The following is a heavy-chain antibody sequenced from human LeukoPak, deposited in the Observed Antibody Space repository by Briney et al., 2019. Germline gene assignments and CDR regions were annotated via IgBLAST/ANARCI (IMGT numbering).Heavy chain of an antibody. J-gene: IGHJ6*04. D-gene: IGHD3-10*01. Sequence: SETLSLTCTVSGGSVSSGSYYWSWIRQPPGKGLEWIGYIYYSGSTNYNPSLKSRVTISVDTSKIQFSLKLSSVTAADTAVYYCARDSVVSPSGRQDSYYGMDVWGKGTTVTVSS. V-gene: IGHV4-61*01. CDR2: IYYSGST. CDR3: ARDSVVSPSGRQDSYYGMDV. CDR1: GGSVSSGSYY.